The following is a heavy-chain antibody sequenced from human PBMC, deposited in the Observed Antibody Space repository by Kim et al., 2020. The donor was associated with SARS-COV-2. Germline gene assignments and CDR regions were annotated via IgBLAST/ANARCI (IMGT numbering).Heavy chain of an antibody. CDR2: FDPVAGET. J-gene: IGHJ6*02. D-gene: IGHD2-2*01. CDR1: GYTLTELS. V-gene: IGHV1-24*01. Sequence: ASVKVSCKVSGYTLTELSIHWVRQAPGKGLEWMGGFDPVAGETINAQKFQGRVTMTEDTSTDTAYMELSSLRSEDTAVYYCATGQTIVVVPAAIRSYYYYYGMDVWGQGTTVTVSS. CDR3: ATGQTIVVVPAAIRSYYYYYGMDV.